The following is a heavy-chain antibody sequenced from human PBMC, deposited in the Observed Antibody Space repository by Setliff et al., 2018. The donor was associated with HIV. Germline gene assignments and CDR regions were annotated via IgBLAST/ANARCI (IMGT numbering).Heavy chain of an antibody. CDR3: ARQFSNSFDS. CDR1: GYSLRSFA. CDR2: ISPYDLSE. J-gene: IGHJ4*02. Sequence: ASVKVSCKASGYSLRSFAMNWVRQAPGQGPEWMGWISPYDLSERTSQRFRGRVTMTRDTSINAAYLDLSGLTSDDTAVYYCARQFSNSFDSWGQGTLVTSPQ. D-gene: IGHD7-27*01. V-gene: IGHV1-2*02.